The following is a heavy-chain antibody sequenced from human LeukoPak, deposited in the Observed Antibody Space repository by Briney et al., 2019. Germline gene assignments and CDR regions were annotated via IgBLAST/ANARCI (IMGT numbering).Heavy chain of an antibody. CDR3: ARAPSGGRSSEWDY. V-gene: IGHV1-2*02. CDR1: GYTFTGYY. J-gene: IGHJ4*02. D-gene: IGHD3-10*01. CDR2: INPNSGGT. Sequence: ASVKVSCKASGYTFTGYYMHWVRQAPGQGLEWMGWINPNSGGTNYAQKFQGRVTMTRDTSISTAYMELSRLRSDDTAVYYCARAPSGGRSSEWDYWGQGTLVTVSS.